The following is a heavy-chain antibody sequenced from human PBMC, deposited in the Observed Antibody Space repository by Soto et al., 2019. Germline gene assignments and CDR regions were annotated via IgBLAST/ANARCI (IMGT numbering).Heavy chain of an antibody. CDR1: GFTFSSYW. J-gene: IGHJ4*02. Sequence: PGGSLRLSCAASGFTFSSYWMHWARQAPGKGLVWVSRINSDGSSTSYADSVKGRFTISRDNAKNTLYLQMNSLRAEDTAVYYGAGAIGPIAEAGRWGQGTLVTVSS. CDR3: AGAIGPIAEAGR. V-gene: IGHV3-74*01. D-gene: IGHD6-19*01. CDR2: INSDGSST.